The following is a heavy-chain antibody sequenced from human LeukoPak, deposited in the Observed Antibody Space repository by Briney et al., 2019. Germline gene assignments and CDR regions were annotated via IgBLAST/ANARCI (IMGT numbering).Heavy chain of an antibody. CDR3: ARGSVNFDI. CDR1: GGSFSGYY. J-gene: IGHJ3*02. Sequence: SETLSLTCAVYGGSFSGYYWSWIRQPPGKGLEWIGEINHSGSTNYNPSLKSRVTISVDTSKYQFSLKLSSVTAADTAVYYCARGSVNFDIWGQGTMVTVSS. CDR2: INHSGST. V-gene: IGHV4-34*01.